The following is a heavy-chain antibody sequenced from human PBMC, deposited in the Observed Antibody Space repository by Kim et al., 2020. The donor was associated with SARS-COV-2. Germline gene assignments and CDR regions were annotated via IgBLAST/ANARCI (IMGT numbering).Heavy chain of an antibody. CDR1: GGSISGYY. J-gene: IGHJ4*02. Sequence: SETLSLTCTVSGGSISGYYWSWIRQPPGKGLEWIGYIYYSGSTNYNPSLKSRVTISVDTSKNQFSLKLSSVTAADTAVYYCARDQAPTMTLDYWGQGTLVTGSS. CDR3: ARDQAPTMTLDY. CDR2: IYYSGST. D-gene: IGHD4-17*01. V-gene: IGHV4-59*13.